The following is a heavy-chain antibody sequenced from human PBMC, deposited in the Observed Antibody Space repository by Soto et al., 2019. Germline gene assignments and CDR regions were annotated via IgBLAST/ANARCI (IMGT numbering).Heavy chain of an antibody. V-gene: IGHV5-51*01. Sequence: GESLKISCKGSGYIFTNYWIGWVRQMPGKGLEWLGIIYPGDSDTRYSPSSQGQVTISVDKSISTAYLQWSSLKASDSAMYYCARLLFSSSWYVLGYWGQGTLVTVSS. D-gene: IGHD6-13*01. CDR1: GYIFTNYW. CDR2: IYPGDSDT. J-gene: IGHJ4*02. CDR3: ARLLFSSSWYVLGY.